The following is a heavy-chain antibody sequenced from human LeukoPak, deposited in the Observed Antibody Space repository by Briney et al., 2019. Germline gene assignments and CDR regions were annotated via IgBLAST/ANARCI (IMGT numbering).Heavy chain of an antibody. J-gene: IGHJ6*02. V-gene: IGHV3-21*04. D-gene: IGHD3-10*01. CDR2: ISSSSSYI. CDR1: GFSFSSYT. CDR3: ARESGFGALFPHCMDV. Sequence: GGSLRLSCAASGFSFSSYTMNWVRQAPGKGLEWVSCISSSSSYIFYADSVKGRFTISRDNSKNTLYLQMNSLRAEDTAVYYCARESGFGALFPHCMDVWGQGTTVTVSS.